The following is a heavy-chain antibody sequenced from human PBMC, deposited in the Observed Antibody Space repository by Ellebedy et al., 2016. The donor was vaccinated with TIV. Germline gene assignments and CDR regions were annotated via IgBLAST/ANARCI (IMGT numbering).Heavy chain of an antibody. V-gene: IGHV3-74*03. Sequence: ETLSLTXAASGFTFSSYWMHWVRQAPGKGLVWVSRISSEGSTTTYADSARGRFTISRDNAKNTLYLQMNSLRAEDTAVYYCARGDGSSGWYFDYWGQGTLVTVSS. CDR1: GFTFSSYW. CDR2: ISSEGSTT. J-gene: IGHJ4*02. CDR3: ARGDGSSGWYFDY. D-gene: IGHD6-19*01.